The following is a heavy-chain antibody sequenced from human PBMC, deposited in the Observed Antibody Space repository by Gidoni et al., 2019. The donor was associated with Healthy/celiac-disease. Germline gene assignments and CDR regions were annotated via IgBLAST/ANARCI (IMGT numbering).Heavy chain of an antibody. Sequence: QVQLQQWGAGLFKPSETLSLTCAVYGGSVSGYYWSWIRQPPGKGLEWIGEINHSGSTNYNPSLKSRVTISVDTSKNQFSLKLSSVTAADTAVYYCARSYGGIVVYFDYWGQGTLVTVSS. V-gene: IGHV4-34*01. CDR1: GGSVSGYY. CDR2: INHSGST. J-gene: IGHJ4*02. CDR3: ARSYGGIVVYFDY. D-gene: IGHD3-22*01.